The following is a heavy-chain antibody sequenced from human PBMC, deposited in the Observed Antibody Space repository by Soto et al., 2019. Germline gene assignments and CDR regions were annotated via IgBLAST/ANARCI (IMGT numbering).Heavy chain of an antibody. J-gene: IGHJ6*02. Sequence: QVQLQQWGAGLLKPSETLSLTCAVYGGSFSGYYWSWIRQPPGKGLEWIGEINHSGSTNYNPSLKSRVTISVDTSKNQFALKLRSVTAAGTAVYYCARVPRLYSSGWKPYYYYGMDVWGQGTTVTVSS. V-gene: IGHV4-34*01. D-gene: IGHD6-19*01. CDR2: INHSGST. CDR1: GGSFSGYY. CDR3: ARVPRLYSSGWKPYYYYGMDV.